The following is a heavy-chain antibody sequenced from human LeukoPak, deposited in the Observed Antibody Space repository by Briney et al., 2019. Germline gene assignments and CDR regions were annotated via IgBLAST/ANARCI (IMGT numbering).Heavy chain of an antibody. CDR1: GFNFSSYA. V-gene: IGHV3-23*01. Sequence: QAGGSLRLSCAASGFNFSSYAMSWVRQAPGKGLEWVSAISGSGGSTYYADSVKGRFTISRGNSKNTLYLQMNSLRAEDTAVYYCARSSSRGLDYWGQGTLVTVSS. D-gene: IGHD6-13*01. J-gene: IGHJ4*02. CDR3: ARSSSRGLDY. CDR2: ISGSGGST.